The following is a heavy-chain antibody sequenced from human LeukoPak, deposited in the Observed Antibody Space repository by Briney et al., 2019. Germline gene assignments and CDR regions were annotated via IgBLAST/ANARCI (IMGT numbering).Heavy chain of an antibody. D-gene: IGHD1-26*01. J-gene: IGHJ4*02. CDR3: ARGGSYVDY. Sequence: SSETLSLTCTVSGGSISSRYWTWIRQSPGKGLEWIGYIYYSASTNYNPSLKSRVTISVDTSKNQFYLKLSSVTAADTAVYYCARGGSYVDYWGQGTLVTVSS. CDR1: GGSISSRY. V-gene: IGHV4-59*11. CDR2: IYYSAST.